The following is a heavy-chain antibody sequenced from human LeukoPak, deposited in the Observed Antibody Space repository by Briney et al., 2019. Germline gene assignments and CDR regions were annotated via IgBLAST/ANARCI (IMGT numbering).Heavy chain of an antibody. D-gene: IGHD1-1*01. J-gene: IGHJ4*02. CDR3: ARLKGHNVDY. Sequence: GGSLRLSCAASGFTFSNHWMHWVRQAPGKGLDWVSLVYSGGTTHYADSVKGRFTISRDESKNRLYLQMNNLRAEDTAVYYCARLKGHNVDYWGQGTLVTVSS. CDR2: VYSGGTT. CDR1: GFTFSNHW. V-gene: IGHV3-53*01.